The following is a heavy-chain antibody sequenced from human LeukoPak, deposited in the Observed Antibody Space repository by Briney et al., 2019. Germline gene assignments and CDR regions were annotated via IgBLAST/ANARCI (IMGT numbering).Heavy chain of an antibody. V-gene: IGHV3-64D*09. Sequence: GGSLRLSCSASGFTFSSYAMHWVRQAPGKGLEYVSAISSNGGSTYYADSVKGRFTISRDNSKNTLYLQMSSLRAEDTAVYYCARARRVAGVYFDYWGQGTLVTVSS. D-gene: IGHD6-19*01. CDR3: ARARRVAGVYFDY. J-gene: IGHJ4*02. CDR2: ISSNGGST. CDR1: GFTFSSYA.